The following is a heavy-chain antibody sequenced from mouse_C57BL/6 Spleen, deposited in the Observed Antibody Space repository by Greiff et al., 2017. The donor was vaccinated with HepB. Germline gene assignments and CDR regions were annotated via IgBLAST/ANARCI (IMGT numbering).Heavy chain of an antibody. D-gene: IGHD2-5*01. J-gene: IGHJ4*01. V-gene: IGHV1-52*01. Sequence: QVQLQQPGAELVRPGSSVKLSCKASGYTFTSYWMHWVKQRPIQGLEWIGNIDPSDSETHYNQKFKDKATLTVDKSSSTAYMQLSSLTSEDSAVYYCAREYSNPNYAMDYWGQGTSVTVSS. CDR3: AREYSNPNYAMDY. CDR1: GYTFTSYW. CDR2: IDPSDSET.